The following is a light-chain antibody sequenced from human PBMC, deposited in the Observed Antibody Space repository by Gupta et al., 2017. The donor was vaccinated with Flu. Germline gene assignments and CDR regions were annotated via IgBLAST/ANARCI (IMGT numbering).Light chain of an antibody. CDR2: DAS. V-gene: IGKV3-15*01. CDR1: QAVYTN. J-gene: IGKJ1*01. Sequence: EKVMTPSPATLSASPGESIILSCRASQAVYTNLAWYQQKPGQAPRLLIYDASTRDTDIPARFTGSGSGTEFTLTITSLQSEDIAVYYCQQYYAWPAWTFGQGTRLEIK. CDR3: QQYYAWPAWT.